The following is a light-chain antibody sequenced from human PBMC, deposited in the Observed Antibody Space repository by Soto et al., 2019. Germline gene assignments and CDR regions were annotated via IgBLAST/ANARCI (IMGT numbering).Light chain of an antibody. J-gene: IGLJ3*02. CDR3: CSFIGTYTWV. CDR1: SSDVGGYDF. Sequence: QSVLTQPRSVSGSPGQSVTISCTGTSSDVGGYDFVSWYQQHPDKAPKLMIYDVNKRPSGVPDRFSGSKSGDTASLTISGLQAEDEAHYYCCSFIGTYTWVFGGGTKVTVL. CDR2: DVN. V-gene: IGLV2-11*01.